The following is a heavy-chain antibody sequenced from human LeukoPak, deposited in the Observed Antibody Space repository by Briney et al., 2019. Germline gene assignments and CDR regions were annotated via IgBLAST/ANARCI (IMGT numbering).Heavy chain of an antibody. Sequence: GGSLRLSCAASGFTFSSSWMTWVRQAPGKGLEWVASIREDGSQKSAVDSVRGRFTIARDNAKNSLYLQMNSLRAEDTAVYYCAKNTQNYGGPLGYWGQGTLVTVSS. CDR2: IREDGSQK. J-gene: IGHJ4*02. V-gene: IGHV3-7*01. D-gene: IGHD1-7*01. CDR1: GFTFSSSW. CDR3: AKNTQNYGGPLGY.